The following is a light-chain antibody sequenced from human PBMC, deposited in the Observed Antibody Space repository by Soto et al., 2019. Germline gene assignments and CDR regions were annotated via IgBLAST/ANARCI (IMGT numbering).Light chain of an antibody. CDR2: SND. CDR1: NSNIGRND. Sequence: QSVLAQPPSASGTPGQRVTISCSGSNSNIGRNDVTWYQQVPGTAPQCLIYSNDQRPSGVPDRISGSRSGTSASLAISGLQSGDEAEYYCEAWDDTLRARVFGGGTKVTVL. J-gene: IGLJ2*01. V-gene: IGLV1-44*01. CDR3: EAWDDTLRARV.